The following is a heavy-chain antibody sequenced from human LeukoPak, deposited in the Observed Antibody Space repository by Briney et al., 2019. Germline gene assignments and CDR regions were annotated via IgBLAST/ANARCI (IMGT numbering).Heavy chain of an antibody. J-gene: IGHJ6*02. CDR2: IYYSGNT. CDR3: ARDLIAAAGTNGMDV. Sequence: SETLSLTCTVSGGSISSYYWSWIRQPPGKGLEWIGYIYYSGNTNYNPSLKSRVTISVDTSKNQFSLKLSSVAAADTAVYYCARDLIAAAGTNGMDVWGQGTTVTVSS. CDR1: GGSISSYY. D-gene: IGHD6-13*01. V-gene: IGHV4-59*01.